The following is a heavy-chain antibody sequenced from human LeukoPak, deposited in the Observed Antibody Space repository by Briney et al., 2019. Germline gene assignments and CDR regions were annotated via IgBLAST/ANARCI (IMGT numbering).Heavy chain of an antibody. Sequence: PSETLSLTCAVYGGSFSGYYWSWIRQPPGKGLEWIGKINHSGSTNYNPSLKSRVTISVDTSKNQFSLKLSSVTAADTAVYYCARGRPAALVDYWGQGTLVTVSS. D-gene: IGHD6-13*01. CDR3: ARGRPAALVDY. V-gene: IGHV4-34*01. J-gene: IGHJ4*02. CDR1: GGSFSGYY. CDR2: INHSGST.